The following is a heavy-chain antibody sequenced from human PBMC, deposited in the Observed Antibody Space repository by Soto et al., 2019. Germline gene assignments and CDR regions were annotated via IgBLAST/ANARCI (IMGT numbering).Heavy chain of an antibody. V-gene: IGHV4-31*03. CDR1: GGSISSGGYY. D-gene: IGHD3-3*01. Sequence: SETLSLTCTVSGGSISSGGYYWSWIRQHPGKGLEWIGYIYYSGSTYYNPSLKSRVTISVDTSKNQFSLKLSSVTAADTAVYYCARATTDFWSGSRNLHYYYYGMDVWGQGTTVTVSS. CDR2: IYYSGST. CDR3: ARATTDFWSGSRNLHYYYYGMDV. J-gene: IGHJ6*02.